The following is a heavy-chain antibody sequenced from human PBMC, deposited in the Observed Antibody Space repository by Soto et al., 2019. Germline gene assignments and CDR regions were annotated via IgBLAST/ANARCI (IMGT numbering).Heavy chain of an antibody. Sequence: GASVKVSCKASGYTFTGYYMHWVRQAPGQGLEWMGWINPNSGGTNYAQKFQGWVTMTRDTSISTAYMELSRLRSDDTAVYYCARSYYGSGSNLLYWGQGTLVTSPQ. J-gene: IGHJ4*02. CDR1: GYTFTGYY. CDR3: ARSYYGSGSNLLY. V-gene: IGHV1-2*04. D-gene: IGHD3-10*01. CDR2: INPNSGGT.